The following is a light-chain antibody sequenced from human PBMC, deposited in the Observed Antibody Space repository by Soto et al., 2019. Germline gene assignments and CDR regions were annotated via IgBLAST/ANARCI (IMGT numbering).Light chain of an antibody. CDR1: QSVSSN. J-gene: IGKJ5*01. V-gene: IGKV3D-15*01. Sequence: EIVMTQSPATLSVSPGERATLSCRASQSVSSNLAWYQQKPGQPPRLLIYGASTRATGIPARFSGSGSGTEFTLTISSLQSEDFAIYYCQQYNNWLPITFGQGTRLEIK. CDR2: GAS. CDR3: QQYNNWLPIT.